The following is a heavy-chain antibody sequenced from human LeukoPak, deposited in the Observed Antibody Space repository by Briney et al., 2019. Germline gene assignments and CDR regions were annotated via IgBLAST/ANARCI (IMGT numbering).Heavy chain of an antibody. V-gene: IGHV3-48*03. J-gene: IGHJ4*02. D-gene: IGHD2-2*01. CDR3: ARLYCSSPSCYPFDW. CDR2: ISSSGRTM. CDR1: GFTFSSYE. Sequence: GGSLRLSCAASGFTFSSYEMNWVRQAPGKGLEWVSYISSSGRTMYYADSLKGRFTISRDNAKNSLYLQMNSLRAEDTAVYYCARLYCSSPSCYPFDWWGQGTLVTVSS.